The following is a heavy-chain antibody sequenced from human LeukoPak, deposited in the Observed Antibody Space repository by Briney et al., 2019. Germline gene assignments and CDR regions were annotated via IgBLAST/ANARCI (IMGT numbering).Heavy chain of an antibody. Sequence: GASVKVSCKASGYTFTGYYMHWVRQAPGQGLEWMGWINPNSGGTNYAQKFQGRVTMTTDTSTSTAYMELRSLRSDDTAVYYCARGYSSSWYFEYYFDYWGQGTLVTVSS. V-gene: IGHV1-2*02. CDR3: ARGYSSSWYFEYYFDY. CDR2: INPNSGGT. J-gene: IGHJ4*02. CDR1: GYTFTGYY. D-gene: IGHD6-13*01.